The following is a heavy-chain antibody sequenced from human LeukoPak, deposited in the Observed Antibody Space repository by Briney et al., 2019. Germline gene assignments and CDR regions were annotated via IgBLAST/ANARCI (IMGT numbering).Heavy chain of an antibody. CDR2: ISWNSGSI. CDR1: GFTFDDYA. D-gene: IGHD3-10*01. V-gene: IGHV3-9*01. CDR3: AKDTTTYGSGSYSY. Sequence: GRSLRLSCAASGFTFDDYAMHWVRQAPGKGLEWVSGISWNSGSIGYADSVKGRFTISRGNAKNSLYLQMNSLRAEDTALYYCAKDTTTYGSGSYSYWGQGTLVTVSS. J-gene: IGHJ4*02.